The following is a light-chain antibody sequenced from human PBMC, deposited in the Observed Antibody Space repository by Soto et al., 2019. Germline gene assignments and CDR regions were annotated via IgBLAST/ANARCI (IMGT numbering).Light chain of an antibody. Sequence: QSALTQPASVSGSPGQSIIISCIGTSSDIGPYNYVSWYQQHPVKAPQLSLYEVTNRPSGASDRFSGSKSCNAAFLTISALQAEDEANYYCSSYSSSATPYVFGTGTKVTVL. CDR3: SSYSSSATPYV. CDR2: EVT. CDR1: SSDIGPYNY. J-gene: IGLJ1*01. V-gene: IGLV2-14*01.